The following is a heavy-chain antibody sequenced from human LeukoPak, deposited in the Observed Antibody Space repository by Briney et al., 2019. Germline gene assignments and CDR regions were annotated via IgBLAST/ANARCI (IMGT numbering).Heavy chain of an antibody. Sequence: GGSLRLSCAASGFTVSSNYMSWVRQAPGKGLEWVSVIYSGGSTYYADSVKGRFTISRDNSKNTLYLQMNSLRAEDTAVYYCARGPFLFHDSSGYGFDYWGQGTLVTVSS. CDR2: IYSGGST. J-gene: IGHJ4*02. D-gene: IGHD3-22*01. CDR1: GFTVSSNY. CDR3: ARGPFLFHDSSGYGFDY. V-gene: IGHV3-66*01.